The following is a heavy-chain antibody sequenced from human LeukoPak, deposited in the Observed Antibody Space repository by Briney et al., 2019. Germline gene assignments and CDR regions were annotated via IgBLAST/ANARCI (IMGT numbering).Heavy chain of an antibody. V-gene: IGHV3-30*18. CDR3: AKGPRDSSGWYYYYYGMDV. CDR2: ISYDGSNK. J-gene: IGHJ6*02. Sequence: GGSLRLSCAASGFTFSSYGMHWVRQAPGKGLEWVAVISYDGSNKYYADSAKGRFTISRDNSKNTLYLQMNSLRAEDTAVYYCAKGPRDSSGWYYYYYGMDVWGQGTTVTVSS. CDR1: GFTFSSYG. D-gene: IGHD6-19*01.